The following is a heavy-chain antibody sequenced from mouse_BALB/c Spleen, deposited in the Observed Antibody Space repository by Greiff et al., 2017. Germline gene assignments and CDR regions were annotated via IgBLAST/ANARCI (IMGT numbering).Heavy chain of an antibody. CDR1: GYTFTSYT. CDR3: AYYDYDAYFDV. J-gene: IGHJ1*01. V-gene: IGHV1-4*01. Sequence: QVQLQQSGAELARPGASVKMSCKASGYTFTSYTMHWVKQRPGQGLEWIGNINPSSGYTNYNQKFKDKATLTADKSSSTAYMQLSSLTSEDSAVYYCAYYDYDAYFDVWGAGTTVTVSS. D-gene: IGHD2-4*01. CDR2: INPSSGYT.